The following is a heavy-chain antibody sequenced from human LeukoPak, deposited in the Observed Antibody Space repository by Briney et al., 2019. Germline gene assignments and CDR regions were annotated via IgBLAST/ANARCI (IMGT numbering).Heavy chain of an antibody. CDR2: INWNSGSI. CDR3: AKDGSTSGLQRHFHS. J-gene: IGHJ4*02. D-gene: IGHD3-10*01. CDR1: GFTFDDYA. V-gene: IGHV3-9*01. Sequence: GGSLRLSCAASGFTFDDYAMHWVRQAPGKGLEWVSGINWNSGSIDYADSVKGRFFMSRDNAKNSLYLQMNSLRAEDTAIYYCAKDGSTSGLQRHFHSWGQGTLVSVSS.